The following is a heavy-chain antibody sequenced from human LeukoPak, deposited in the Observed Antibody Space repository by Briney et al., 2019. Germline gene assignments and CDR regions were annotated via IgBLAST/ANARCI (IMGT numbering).Heavy chain of an antibody. CDR2: ISTSGSTI. J-gene: IGHJ3*02. CDR1: GFTFSDYF. D-gene: IGHD3-22*01. V-gene: IGHV3-11*04. Sequence: GGSLRLSCTSSGFTFSDYFMSWIRQAPGKGLEWVSYISTSGSTIYYTDSVKGRFTISRDNAERSLYLQMNSLRAEDTAVYYCARDPHDSSGSLWGAFDIWGQGTRVTVSS. CDR3: ARDPHDSSGSLWGAFDI.